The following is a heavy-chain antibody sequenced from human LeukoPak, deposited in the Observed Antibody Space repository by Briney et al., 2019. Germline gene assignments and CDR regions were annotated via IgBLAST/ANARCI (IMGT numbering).Heavy chain of an antibody. Sequence: GGSLRLSCVASGFPFRSFSMNWVRQAPGKGLEWVSGISGSGGSTYYADSVGRFSISRDNSNNTLYLQMTSLRAEDTAVYYCAKEGRGMGAATIDYWGQGTLVTVSS. CDR3: AKEGRGMGAATIDY. CDR1: GFPFRSFS. CDR2: ISGSGGST. V-gene: IGHV3-23*01. D-gene: IGHD1-26*01. J-gene: IGHJ4*02.